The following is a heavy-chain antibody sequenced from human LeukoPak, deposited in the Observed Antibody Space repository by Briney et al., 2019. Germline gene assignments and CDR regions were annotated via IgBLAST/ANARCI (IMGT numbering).Heavy chain of an antibody. CDR2: INWNGGST. D-gene: IGHD6-19*01. J-gene: IGHJ5*02. Sequence: GGSLRLSCAASGFTFDDYGMSWARQAPGKGLEWVSGINWNGGSTAYADSVKGRFTISRDNAKNSLYLQMNSLRAEDTALYYCARETTTGIAVAMRFDPWGQGTLVTVSS. V-gene: IGHV3-20*04. CDR3: ARETTTGIAVAMRFDP. CDR1: GFTFDDYG.